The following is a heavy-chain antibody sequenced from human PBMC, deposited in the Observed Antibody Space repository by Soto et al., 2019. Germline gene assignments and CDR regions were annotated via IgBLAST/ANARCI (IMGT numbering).Heavy chain of an antibody. CDR2: IYWDDDN. Sequence: SGPTLVNHTQTLTLTCTFSGFSLSTGVGVGWIRQPPGKALEWLALIYWDDDNRYSPSLKSRLTITKDTSKNQVVLTMTNMDPVDTATYYCAHRGSMVAFFDSWGLGTLVTVSS. J-gene: IGHJ4*02. CDR3: AHRGSMVAFFDS. CDR1: GFSLSTGVG. D-gene: IGHD2-15*01. V-gene: IGHV2-5*02.